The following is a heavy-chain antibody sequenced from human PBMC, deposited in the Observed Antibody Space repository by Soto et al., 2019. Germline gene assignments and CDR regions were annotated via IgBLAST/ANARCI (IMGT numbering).Heavy chain of an antibody. CDR3: ARGEGYCSGGTCYRWFDP. CDR1: GYTFTKYA. Sequence: ASVKVSCKASGYTFTKYALHWVRQAPGQRLEWMGWINAGNGNTKYSQKFQGRVTITRDTSASTSYMQLSSLRSEDTAVYYCARGEGYCSGGTCYRWFDPWGQGTLVTV. CDR2: INAGNGNT. V-gene: IGHV1-3*01. D-gene: IGHD2-15*01. J-gene: IGHJ5*02.